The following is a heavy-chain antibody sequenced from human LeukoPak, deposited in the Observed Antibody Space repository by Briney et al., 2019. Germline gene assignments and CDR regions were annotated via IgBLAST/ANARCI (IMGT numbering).Heavy chain of an antibody. CDR2: IVGDSSKT. CDR3: AKQPYNYYYLDV. CDR1: GLTFHDYA. J-gene: IGHJ6*03. Sequence: GGSLRLSCAISGLTFHDYAMTWVRQAPGKGLEWVSTIVGDSSKTYYADSVKGRFTISRDNSNYMLFLHMNNLRAEDTAIYYCAKQPYNYYYLDVWGKGTTVTVSS. V-gene: IGHV3-23*01. D-gene: IGHD2-21*01.